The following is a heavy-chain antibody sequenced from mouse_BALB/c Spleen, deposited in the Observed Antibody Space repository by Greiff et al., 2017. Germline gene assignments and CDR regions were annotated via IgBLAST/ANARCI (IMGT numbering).Heavy chain of an antibody. CDR3: ARETEGFAY. CDR2: ISSGSSTI. V-gene: IGHV5-17*02. J-gene: IGHJ3*01. CDR1: GFTFSSFG. Sequence: EVKLVESGGGLVQPGGSRKLSCAASGFTFSSFGMHWVRQAPEKGLEWVAYISSGSSTIYYADTVKGRFTISRDNPKNTLFLQMTSLRSEDTAMYCCARETEGFAYWGQGTLVTVSA.